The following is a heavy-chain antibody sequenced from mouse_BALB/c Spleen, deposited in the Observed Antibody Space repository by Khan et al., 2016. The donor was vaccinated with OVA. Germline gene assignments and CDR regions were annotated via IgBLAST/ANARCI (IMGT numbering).Heavy chain of an antibody. D-gene: IGHD1-1*01. J-gene: IGHJ3*01. V-gene: IGHV5-6*01. CDR1: GFTFSTYG. CDR2: VSTGGSYT. CDR3: TRLAYYYDSEGFAY. Sequence: EVQGVESGGDLVKPGGSLKLSCAASGFTFSTYGMSWVRQAPDKRLEWVATVSTGGSYTYYPDSVKGRFTISRANAKNTLYLQMSGLRSEDTAMFYCTRLAYYYDSEGFAYWGQGTLVTVSA.